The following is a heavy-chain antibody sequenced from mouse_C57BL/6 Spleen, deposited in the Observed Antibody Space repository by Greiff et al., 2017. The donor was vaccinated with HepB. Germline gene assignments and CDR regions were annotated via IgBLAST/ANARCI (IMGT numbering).Heavy chain of an antibody. J-gene: IGHJ1*03. CDR3: ARKGTYYYGSSSYWYFDV. CDR1: GYSFTGYY. D-gene: IGHD1-1*01. CDR2: INPSTGGT. V-gene: IGHV1-42*01. Sequence: SGPELVKPGASVKISCKASGYSFTGYYMNWVKQSPEKSLEWIGEINPSTGGTTYNQKFKAKATLTVDKSSSTAYMQLKSLTSEDSAVYYCARKGTYYYGSSSYWYFDVWGTGTTVTVSS.